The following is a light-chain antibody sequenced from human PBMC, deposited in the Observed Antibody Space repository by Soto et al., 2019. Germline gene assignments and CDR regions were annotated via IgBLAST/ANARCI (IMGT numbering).Light chain of an antibody. Sequence: EIVLTQSPATLSLSPGERATLSCRASQSVGRDYLGWYQQKPGQAPRLVIYNASNRASGIPDRFSGSGSGTDFTLTISRLEPEDFAVYYCHQYAYAPWTFDQGTKVEIK. J-gene: IGKJ1*01. CDR3: HQYAYAPWT. V-gene: IGKV3-20*01. CDR2: NAS. CDR1: QSVGRDY.